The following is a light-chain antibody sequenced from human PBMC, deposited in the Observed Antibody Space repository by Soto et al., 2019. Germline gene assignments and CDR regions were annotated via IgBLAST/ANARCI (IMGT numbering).Light chain of an antibody. J-gene: IGKJ1*01. CDR1: QTVTSAY. V-gene: IGKV3-20*01. Sequence: EIVLTQSPGTLSLSPGERATLSCRASQTVTSAYMAWYQQKPGQAPSLLIYGASSRATGIPDRFSGSGSGTDFTLTISGLEPEDFAVYYCQQYGSSLTWTFGQGTKVDIK. CDR2: GAS. CDR3: QQYGSSLTWT.